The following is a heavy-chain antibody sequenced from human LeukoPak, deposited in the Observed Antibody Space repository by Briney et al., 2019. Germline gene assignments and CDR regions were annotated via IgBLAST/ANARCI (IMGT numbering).Heavy chain of an antibody. CDR3: ARSKMLDL. CDR2: INPDTGGT. CDR1: GYTFTGYY. V-gene: IGHV1-2*02. J-gene: IGHJ5*02. Sequence: ASVKVSCKASGYTFTGYYVHWVRQAPGQGLEWMGWINPDTGGTKYEQKFQGRVTMTRDTSITTAYMEVIGLTSDDTAIYYCARSKMLDLWGQGTLVTVSS.